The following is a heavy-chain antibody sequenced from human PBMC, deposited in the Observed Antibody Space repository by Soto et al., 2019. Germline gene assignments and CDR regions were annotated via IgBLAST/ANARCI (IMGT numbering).Heavy chain of an antibody. J-gene: IGHJ4*02. CDR1: GFTFSSYA. CDR2: ISGSGGST. D-gene: IGHD3-22*01. V-gene: IGHV3-23*01. Sequence: GSLRLSCAASGFTFSSYAMSWVRQAPGKGLEWVSAISGSGGSTYYADSVKGRFTISRDNSKNTLYLQMNSLRAEDTAVYYCAKKIQFYYDSSGYYDYWGQGTLVTVSS. CDR3: AKKIQFYYDSSGYYDY.